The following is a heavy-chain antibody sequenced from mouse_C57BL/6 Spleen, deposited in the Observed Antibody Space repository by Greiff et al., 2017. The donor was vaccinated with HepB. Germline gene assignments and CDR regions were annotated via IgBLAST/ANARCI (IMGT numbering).Heavy chain of an antibody. CDR2: IRSKSNNYAT. V-gene: IGHV10-1*01. J-gene: IGHJ3*01. Sequence: EAGGGLVQPKGSLKLSCAASGFSFNTYAMNWVRQAPGKGLEWVARIRSKSNNYATYYADSVKDRFTISRDDSESMLYLQMNNLKTEDTAMYYCVRPGYYGSSLWFAYWGQGTLVTVSA. CDR1: GFSFNTYA. D-gene: IGHD1-1*01. CDR3: VRPGYYGSSLWFAY.